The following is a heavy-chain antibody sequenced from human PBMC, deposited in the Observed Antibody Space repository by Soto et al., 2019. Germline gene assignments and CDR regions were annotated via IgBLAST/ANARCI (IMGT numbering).Heavy chain of an antibody. J-gene: IGHJ4*02. Sequence: ASGKVSFKTSGKTPIGYYVHWARQAPSQGLEWMGWINPNSGGTKYADNFQDRVTLNRETSLSTVYMNLPNLKSDDTAVYYCATRGSSWWESLHXWGQGTRVTVSX. CDR2: INPNSGGT. CDR3: ATRGSSWWESLHX. V-gene: IGHV1-2*07. CDR1: GKTPIGYY. D-gene: IGHD6-13*01.